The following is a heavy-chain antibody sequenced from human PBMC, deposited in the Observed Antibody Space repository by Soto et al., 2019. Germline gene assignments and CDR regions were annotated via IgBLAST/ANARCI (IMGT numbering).Heavy chain of an antibody. Sequence: QPGWSLRLFCAAFGFDVSGYAMNWVSQDTGKGLEWVSHISRSSDTIYYADSVKGRFTISADKSISTAYLQWSSLKASDTAMYYCARHLWGSYPVAPFDYWGQGTLVTVSS. CDR2: ISRSSDTI. CDR3: ARHLWGSYPVAPFDY. V-gene: IGHV3-48*01. CDR1: GFDVSGYA. J-gene: IGHJ4*02. D-gene: IGHD3-16*01.